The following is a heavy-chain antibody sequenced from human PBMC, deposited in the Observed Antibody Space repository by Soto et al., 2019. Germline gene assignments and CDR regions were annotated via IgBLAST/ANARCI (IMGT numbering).Heavy chain of an antibody. CDR3: AGSDIVVVVAAQGQFDC. CDR2: ISAYNGNT. CDR1: GYTFTSYG. V-gene: IGHV1-18*01. Sequence: QVQLVQSGAEVKKPGASVKVSCKASGYTFTSYGISWVRQAPGQGLEWMGWISAYNGNTNYAQKLQGRVTMTTDTSTRTSYVELRSLLAADTAVYYCAGSDIVVVVAAQGQFDCWGQGTLVTVSS. D-gene: IGHD2-15*01. J-gene: IGHJ4*02.